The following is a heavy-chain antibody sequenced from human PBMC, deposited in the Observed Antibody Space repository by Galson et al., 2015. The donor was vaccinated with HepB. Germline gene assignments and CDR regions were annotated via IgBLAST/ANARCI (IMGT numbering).Heavy chain of an antibody. CDR1: GDSVSSTSVA. CDR2: TYYRSKWSN. D-gene: IGHD1-1*01. J-gene: IGHJ4*02. V-gene: IGHV6-1*01. CDR3: AAWKGAYAVY. Sequence: CAISGDSVSSTSVAWNWIRQSPSRGLEWLGRTYYRSKWSNDYALSVKSRITINPDTSKNQFSLQLNSVTPDDTAVYYCAAWKGAYAVYWGQGTLVTVSS.